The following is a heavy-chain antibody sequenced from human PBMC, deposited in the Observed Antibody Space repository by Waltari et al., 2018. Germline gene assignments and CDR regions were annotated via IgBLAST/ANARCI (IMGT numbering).Heavy chain of an antibody. CDR2: ILPIFGTA. CDR3: ARGGPYDVWSGNALHY. D-gene: IGHD3-3*01. CDR1: GATFGSYA. V-gene: IGHV1-69*01. Sequence: QAQLAQSGAAVKTPGSSVKLSCKASGATFGSYATRWVPQPPGPGLESVGGILPIFGTANYAQKYQGRVTITTDESTSTAYMELSSLRSEDTAVYYCARGGPYDVWSGNALHYWGQGTLVTVSS. J-gene: IGHJ4*02.